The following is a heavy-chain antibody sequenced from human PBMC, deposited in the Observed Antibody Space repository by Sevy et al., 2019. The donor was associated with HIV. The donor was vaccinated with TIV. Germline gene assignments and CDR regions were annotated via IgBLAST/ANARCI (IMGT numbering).Heavy chain of an antibody. J-gene: IGHJ4*02. D-gene: IGHD2-15*01. CDR1: GFSFNRNA. Sequence: GGSLRLSCRGSGFSFNRNALTWVRQAPGKGLQWVSGISDSGGAKHYADSVKGRFTISRDNSNNTVYLEMTGLTADDTAIYYCTKGRMVGSPFDSWGQGILVTVSS. CDR2: ISDSGGAK. V-gene: IGHV3-23*01. CDR3: TKGRMVGSPFDS.